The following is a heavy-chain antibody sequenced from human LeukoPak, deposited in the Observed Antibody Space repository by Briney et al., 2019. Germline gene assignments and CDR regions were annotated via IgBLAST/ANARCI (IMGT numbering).Heavy chain of an antibody. D-gene: IGHD5-24*01. Sequence: SETLSLTCSVSGASIGSHYWSWIRQPPGKGLEWIGYVYFTGRTNYNPFLKSRVTISVDSHNKQFSLELRSVTAADTAVYFCARTGDGYNYYNYYYMDVWGKGTTVTISS. CDR1: GASIGSHY. J-gene: IGHJ6*03. CDR3: ARTGDGYNYYNYYYMDV. CDR2: VYFTGRT. V-gene: IGHV4-59*11.